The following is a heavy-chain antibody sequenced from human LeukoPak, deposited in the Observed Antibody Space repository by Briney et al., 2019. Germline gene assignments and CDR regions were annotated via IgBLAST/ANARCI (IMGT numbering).Heavy chain of an antibody. CDR2: IQTDGSST. V-gene: IGHV3-74*01. CDR3: ARDRPHNWFDP. CDR1: GFTFSSHW. Sequence: GVSLRLSCAASGFTFSSHWMHWVRQAPGKGLVWVSGIQTDGSSTDYADSVKGRFTISRDNAKSTLYLQMNSLRAEDTAVYYCARDRPHNWFDPWGQGTLVTVSS. J-gene: IGHJ5*02.